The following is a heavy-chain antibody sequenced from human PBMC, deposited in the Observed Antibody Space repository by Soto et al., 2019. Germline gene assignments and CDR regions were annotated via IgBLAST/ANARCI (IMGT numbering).Heavy chain of an antibody. CDR2: IYPGDSDT. D-gene: IGHD2-2*01. J-gene: IGHJ5*02. CDR1: EYSFTSYW. Sequence: GESLKISCKGSEYSFTSYWIAWVRQMPGKGLEWMGIIYPGDSDTRYSPSFEGQVTISADKSISTAYLQWSSLKASDTAIYYCARRQGGYCSSTACMGWFDPWGQGTLVTV. CDR3: ARRQGGYCSSTACMGWFDP. V-gene: IGHV5-51*01.